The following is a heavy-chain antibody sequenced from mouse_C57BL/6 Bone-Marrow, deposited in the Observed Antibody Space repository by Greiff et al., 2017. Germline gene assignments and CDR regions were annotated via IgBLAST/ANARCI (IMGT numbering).Heavy chain of an antibody. CDR1: GFNIKDYY. J-gene: IGHJ4*01. CDR2: IDPGDGDT. D-gene: IGHD1-1*01. Sequence: VQLQQSGAELVRPGASVKLSCTASGFNIKDYYMHWVKQRPEQGLEWIGRIDPGDGDTEYAPKFQGKATMTADTSSNTAYLQLSRLTSEDTAVYYFTYSDCGSVMDYWGQGTSVTVSS. V-gene: IGHV14-1*01. CDR3: TYSDCGSVMDY.